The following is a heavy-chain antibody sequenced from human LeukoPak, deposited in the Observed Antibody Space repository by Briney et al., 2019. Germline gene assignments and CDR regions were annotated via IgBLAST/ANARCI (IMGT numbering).Heavy chain of an antibody. J-gene: IGHJ6*03. Sequence: SETLSLTCTVSGGSLSSYYWSWIRQPPGKGLEWIGEINHSGSTNYNPSLKSRVTISVDTSKNQFSLKLSSVTAADTAVYYCARGQKQLAQYYYYYYMDVWGKGTTVTVSS. CDR2: INHSGST. CDR1: GGSLSSYY. CDR3: ARGQKQLAQYYYYYYMDV. D-gene: IGHD6-6*01. V-gene: IGHV4-34*01.